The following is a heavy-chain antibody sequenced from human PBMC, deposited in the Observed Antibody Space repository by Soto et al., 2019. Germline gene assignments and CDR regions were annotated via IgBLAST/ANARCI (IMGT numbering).Heavy chain of an antibody. Sequence: PSETLSLTCAVYGGSFSGYYWTWIRQPPGKGLGSVGQINHSGNTIYNPSLKSRVTMSVDTSKNQFSLRLKSVTAADTAVYFCKYEPYYVGQWFGPWGQGTLVTVSS. J-gene: IGHJ5*02. D-gene: IGHD3-10*02. V-gene: IGHV4-34*01. CDR3: KYEPYYVGQWFGP. CDR2: INHSGNT. CDR1: GGSFSGYY.